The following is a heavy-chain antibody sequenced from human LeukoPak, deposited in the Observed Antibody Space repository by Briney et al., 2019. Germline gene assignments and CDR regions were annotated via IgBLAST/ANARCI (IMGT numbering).Heavy chain of an antibody. Sequence: GGSLRLSCAASGFTFSSYSMNWVRQAPGKGLEWVSSISSSSSYIYYADSVKGRFTISRDNAKNSLYLQMNSLRAEDTAVYYCARARGRYEYSSSYYMDVWGKGTTVTVSS. D-gene: IGHD6-6*01. J-gene: IGHJ6*03. CDR1: GFTFSSYS. CDR2: ISSSSSYI. CDR3: ARARGRYEYSSSYYMDV. V-gene: IGHV3-21*01.